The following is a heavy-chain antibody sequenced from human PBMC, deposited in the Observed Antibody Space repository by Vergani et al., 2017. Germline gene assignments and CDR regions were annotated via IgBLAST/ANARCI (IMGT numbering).Heavy chain of an antibody. Sequence: EVQLLESGGGLVQPGGSLRLTCAASEVTFSNYAMNWVRQAPGKGLEWVSGISGSGVSAYYTDSVKGRFTISRDNSKNMLVLQMTNLRTEDTAIYYCAKQEFVSGNYRFDYWGQETLVTVSS. V-gene: IGHV3-23*01. J-gene: IGHJ4*02. CDR3: AKQEFVSGNYRFDY. CDR2: ISGSGVSA. CDR1: EVTFSNYA. D-gene: IGHD3-16*02.